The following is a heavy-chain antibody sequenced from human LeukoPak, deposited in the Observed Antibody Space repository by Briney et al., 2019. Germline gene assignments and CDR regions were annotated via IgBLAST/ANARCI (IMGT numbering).Heavy chain of an antibody. J-gene: IGHJ3*02. CDR1: GGSICGYN. V-gene: IGHV4-59*01. Sequence: SVTVSLTCTVSGGSICGYNWSWMPKPPGKGLEGIGYIYYSGSTNYNPSLKSRVTISVDPSKNQYSLKLSSVTAADTAVYYCARYLDYGGNRFDAFDIWGQGTMVTVSS. CDR2: IYYSGST. D-gene: IGHD4-23*01. CDR3: ARYLDYGGNRFDAFDI.